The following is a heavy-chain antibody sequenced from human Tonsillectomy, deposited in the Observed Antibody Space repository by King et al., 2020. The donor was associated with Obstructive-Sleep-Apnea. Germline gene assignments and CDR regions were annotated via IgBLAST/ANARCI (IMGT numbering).Heavy chain of an antibody. CDR1: GFTCSIYL. CDR2: IISDGSST. D-gene: IGHD3-16*02. CDR3: AKTPYRYYGLDV. Sequence: VQLVESGGGLVQPGGFLRISCVASGFTCSIYLIFWFLQTPGKGRVWVSRIISDGSSTRHTASVKGRVTIPRDNAKNPLYLQMNSRSAEDTAVYYCAKTPYRYYGLDVWGQGTTVTVSS. V-gene: IGHV3-74*01. J-gene: IGHJ6*02.